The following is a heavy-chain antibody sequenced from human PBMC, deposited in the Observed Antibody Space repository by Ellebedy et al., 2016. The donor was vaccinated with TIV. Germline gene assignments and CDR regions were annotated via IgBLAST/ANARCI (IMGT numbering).Heavy chain of an antibody. CDR3: ARDQGWAYPGSTRFDY. J-gene: IGHJ4*03. D-gene: IGHD3-10*01. V-gene: IGHV3-21*01. CDR2: IRSTGSDK. Sequence: GESLKISCAASGFTFSSYWMSWVRQAPGKGLEWVSSIRSTGSDKYYAESVKGRFTISRDNAKKSLYLQMSSLRAEDTAVYYCARDQGWAYPGSTRFDYWGQGTLVTVSS. CDR1: GFTFSSYW.